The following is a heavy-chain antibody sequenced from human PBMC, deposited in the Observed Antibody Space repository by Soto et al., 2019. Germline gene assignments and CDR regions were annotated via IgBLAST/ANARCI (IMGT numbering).Heavy chain of an antibody. V-gene: IGHV3-11*05. J-gene: IGHJ6*02. D-gene: IGHD3-10*01. CDR2: ISSTSTYT. CDR3: AGARGVIGQNYYFYGMDV. CDR1: GFTFTDYY. Sequence: QVQLVESGGGLVKPGGSLRLSCAASGFTFTDYYMNWIRQTPGKGLEWVSYISSTSTYTNYADSVKGRFTISRDNAKNSLYLQMNSLRADDTAVYYCAGARGVIGQNYYFYGMDVWGQGTTVTVSS.